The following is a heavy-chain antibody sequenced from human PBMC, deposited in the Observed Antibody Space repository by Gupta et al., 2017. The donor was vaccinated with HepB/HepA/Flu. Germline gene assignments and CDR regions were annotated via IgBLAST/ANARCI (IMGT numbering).Heavy chain of an antibody. D-gene: IGHD2-2*01. CDR1: GGSISSSSYY. J-gene: IGHJ3*02. CDR2: IYYSGST. Sequence: QLQLQESGPGLVKPSETLSLPCTVSGGSISSSSYYWGWIRQPPGKGLEWIGSIYYSGSTYYNPSLKGRVTISVDTSKNQFSLKLSSVTAADTAVYYCARHGGECSSTSCLNPLPDAFDIWGQGTMVTVSS. CDR3: ARHGGECSSTSCLNPLPDAFDI. V-gene: IGHV4-39*01.